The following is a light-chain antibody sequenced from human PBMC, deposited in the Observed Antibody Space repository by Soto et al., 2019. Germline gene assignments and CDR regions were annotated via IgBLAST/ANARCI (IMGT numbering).Light chain of an antibody. CDR2: AAS. CDR3: QQYGSSLT. V-gene: IGKV3-20*01. CDR1: QSVSSSY. Sequence: DIVLTQSPGTLSLSPGERATLSCRASQSVSSSYLAWYQQKPGQAPRLLIYAASSRATGIPDRFSGSGSGTDFTLTISRLEPEDFAVYYCQQYGSSLTLGGGTKVDIK. J-gene: IGKJ4*01.